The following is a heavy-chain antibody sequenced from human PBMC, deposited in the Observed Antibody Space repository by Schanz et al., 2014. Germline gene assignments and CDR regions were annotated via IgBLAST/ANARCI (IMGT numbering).Heavy chain of an antibody. CDR2: LTGSGAGT. CDR1: GFTFSNHA. CDR3: ASVLARYQYYVVDL. D-gene: IGHD3-16*01. Sequence: EVHLLESGGGLVQPGGSLRLSCAASGFTFSNHALSWVRQAPGKGLEWVSSLTGSGAGTYYADAVKGRFSITRDNGETSEYLQINRLRDENTVVDDGASVLARYQYYVVDLWGQGTTVIVSS. V-gene: IGHV3-23*01. J-gene: IGHJ6*02.